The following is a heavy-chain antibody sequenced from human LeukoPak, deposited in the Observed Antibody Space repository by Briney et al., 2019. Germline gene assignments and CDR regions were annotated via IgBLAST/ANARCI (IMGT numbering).Heavy chain of an antibody. Sequence: PGGSLRLSCAASGFTFSTYAMSWVRQTPGKGLGWVSVISGSGDNTYYADSVKGRFIISRDNSKNTLYLQMNSLRAEDTAVYYCAKDRSSSGPGVRFDPWGQGTLVTVSS. CDR1: GFTFSTYA. CDR2: ISGSGDNT. V-gene: IGHV3-23*01. CDR3: AKDRSSSGPGVRFDP. J-gene: IGHJ5*02. D-gene: IGHD6-13*01.